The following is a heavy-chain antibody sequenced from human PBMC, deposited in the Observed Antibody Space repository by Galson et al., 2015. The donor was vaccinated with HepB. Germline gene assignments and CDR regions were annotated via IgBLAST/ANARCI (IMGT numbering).Heavy chain of an antibody. CDR1: GGTFSSYA. V-gene: IGHV1-69*13. CDR3: ARVAVAGTGSMAYYYYYGMDA. Sequence: SVKVSCKASGGTFSSYAISWVRQAPGQGLEWMGGIIPIFGTANYAQKFQGRVTITADESTSTAYMELSSLRSEDTAVYYCARVAVAGTGSMAYYYYYGMDAWGQGTTVTVSS. CDR2: IIPIFGTA. J-gene: IGHJ6*02. D-gene: IGHD6-19*01.